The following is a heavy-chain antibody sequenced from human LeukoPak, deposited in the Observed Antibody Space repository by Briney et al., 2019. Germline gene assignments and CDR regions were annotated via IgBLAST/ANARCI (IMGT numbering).Heavy chain of an antibody. CDR1: GGSVRSSSYY. J-gene: IGHJ3*02. V-gene: IGHV4-39*07. D-gene: IGHD6-13*01. CDR2: IYYSGTT. CDR3: ARDTMSAVGAFDI. Sequence: PSETLSLTCTVSGGSVRSSSYYWGWIRQPPGKGLEWIGSIYYSGTTYYNPSLKSRVTLSVDTSSKQFSLTVSSVTAADTAVYYCARDTMSAVGAFDIWGQGTMVTVSS.